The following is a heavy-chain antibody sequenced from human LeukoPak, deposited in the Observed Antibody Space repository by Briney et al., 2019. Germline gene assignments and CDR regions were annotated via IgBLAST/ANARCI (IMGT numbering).Heavy chain of an antibody. J-gene: IGHJ4*02. Sequence: GGSLRLSCAASGFTFSSYGMHWVRRAPGKGLEWVAVISYDGSNKYYADSVKGRFTISRDNSKNTLYLQMNSLRAEDTAVYYCAKDSAAWSSRNTYYFDYWGQGTLVTVSS. CDR2: ISYDGSNK. D-gene: IGHD6-13*01. V-gene: IGHV3-30*18. CDR1: GFTFSSYG. CDR3: AKDSAAWSSRNTYYFDY.